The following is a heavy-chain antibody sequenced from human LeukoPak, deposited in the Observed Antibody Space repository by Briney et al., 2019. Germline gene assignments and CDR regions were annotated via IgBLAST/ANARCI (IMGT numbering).Heavy chain of an antibody. J-gene: IGHJ6*03. V-gene: IGHV1-69*05. CDR1: GGTFSSYA. CDR2: IIPIFSTA. CDR3: ARSVGGGNSGYYYYYMDV. D-gene: IGHD4-23*01. Sequence: GASVKVSCKASGGTFSSYAISWVRQAPGQGLEWMGGIIPIFSTANYAQKFQGRVTITTDESTSTAYMELSSLRSEDTAVYYCARSVGGGNSGYYYYYMDVWGKGTTVTVSS.